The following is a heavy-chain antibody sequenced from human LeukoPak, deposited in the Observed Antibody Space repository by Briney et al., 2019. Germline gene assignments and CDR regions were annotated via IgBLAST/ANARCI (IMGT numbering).Heavy chain of an antibody. CDR2: IYYSGST. CDR1: GGSISSSSYY. D-gene: IGHD6-13*01. V-gene: IGHV4-39*07. Sequence: PSETLSLTCTVSGGSISSSSYYWGWIRQPPGKGLEWIGSIYYSGSTYYNPPLKSRVTISVDTSKNQFSLKLSSVTAADTAVYYCATKIAAADRASSYYFDYWGQGTLVTVSS. CDR3: ATKIAAADRASSYYFDY. J-gene: IGHJ4*02.